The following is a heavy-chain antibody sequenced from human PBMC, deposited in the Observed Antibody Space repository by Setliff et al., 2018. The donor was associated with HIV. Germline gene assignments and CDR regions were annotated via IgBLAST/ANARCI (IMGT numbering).Heavy chain of an antibody. V-gene: IGHV1-3*01. D-gene: IGHD3-16*02. CDR2: INAGNGNT. J-gene: IGHJ6*03. CDR3: ARATIHYVWGSYRHRYMDV. CDR1: GYTFSRYA. Sequence: GASVKVSCKASGYTFSRYAMHWVRQAPGQRLEWMGWINAGNGNTKYSQKFRGRVTITRDTSASTAYMELSSLRSEDTAVYYCARATIHYVWGSYRHRYMDVWGKGTTVTVSS.